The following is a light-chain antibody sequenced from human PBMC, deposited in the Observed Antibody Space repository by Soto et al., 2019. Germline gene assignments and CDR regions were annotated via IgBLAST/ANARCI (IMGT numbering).Light chain of an antibody. CDR2: TAS. Sequence: DIQLTQSPSFLSASVGDRVTITCRASQGISSDFAWYQLKPGKAPKLLMYTASTLQSGVPSRFSGSGSGTEITLTISSLQPEDSATYYCQQAHSYPLTFGGRTKVEIK. CDR3: QQAHSYPLT. CDR1: QGISSD. J-gene: IGKJ4*01. V-gene: IGKV1-9*01.